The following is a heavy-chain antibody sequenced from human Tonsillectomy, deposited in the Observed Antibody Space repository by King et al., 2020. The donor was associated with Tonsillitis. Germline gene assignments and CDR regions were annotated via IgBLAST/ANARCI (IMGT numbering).Heavy chain of an antibody. Sequence: VQLQESGGGLVQPGGSLRLSCAASGFTFSSYAMSWVRRAPGKGLEWVSTISGSGGYTYCADSVKGRFTISRDNSKNTLYLQMNSLRAEDTAVYYCAKDPVGCSSTSCFSYYFDYWGQGTLVTVSS. CDR3: AKDPVGCSSTSCFSYYFDY. CDR1: GFTFSSYA. CDR2: ISGSGGYT. J-gene: IGHJ4*02. D-gene: IGHD2-2*01. V-gene: IGHV3-23*01.